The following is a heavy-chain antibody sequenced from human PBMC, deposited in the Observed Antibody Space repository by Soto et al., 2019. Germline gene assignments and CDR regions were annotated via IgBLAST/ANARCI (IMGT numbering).Heavy chain of an antibody. J-gene: IGHJ3*02. D-gene: IGHD6-13*01. Sequence: GGSLRLSCAASGFTFSSYSMNWVRQAPGKGLEWVSYISSSSSTIYYADSVKGRFTISRDNAKNSLYLQMNSLRAEDTAVYYCARDHQALSLAAAGPDAFDIWGQGTMVTVSS. CDR3: ARDHQALSLAAAGPDAFDI. V-gene: IGHV3-48*01. CDR2: ISSSSSTI. CDR1: GFTFSSYS.